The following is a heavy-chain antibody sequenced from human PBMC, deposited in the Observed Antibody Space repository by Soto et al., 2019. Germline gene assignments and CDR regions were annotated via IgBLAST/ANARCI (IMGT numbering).Heavy chain of an antibody. CDR3: ARDGVIVATTTDY. Sequence: ASVKVCRTSCGYTLSISVVHGVLKTPGQRLEWMGWINAGNGNTNYAQKLQGRVTMTTDTSTSTAYMELRSLRSDDTAVYYCARDGVIVATTTDYWGQGTQVTVSS. CDR2: INAGNGNT. D-gene: IGHD5-12*01. CDR1: GYTLSISV. V-gene: IGHV1-18*01. J-gene: IGHJ4*02.